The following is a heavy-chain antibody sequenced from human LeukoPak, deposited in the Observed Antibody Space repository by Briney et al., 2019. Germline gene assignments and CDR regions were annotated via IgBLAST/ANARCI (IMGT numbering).Heavy chain of an antibody. CDR1: GFTFSDYW. D-gene: IGHD6-19*01. J-gene: IGHJ4*02. V-gene: IGHV3-7*04. Sequence: GGSLRLSCAASGFTFSDYWMSWVRQAPGKGLEWVANIKQDGSERYYVDSVKGRFTISRDNAKNSLYLQMNSLRAEDTAVYYCARASTAVAGNTMGSDYWGQGTLVTVSS. CDR2: IKQDGSER. CDR3: ARASTAVAGNTMGSDY.